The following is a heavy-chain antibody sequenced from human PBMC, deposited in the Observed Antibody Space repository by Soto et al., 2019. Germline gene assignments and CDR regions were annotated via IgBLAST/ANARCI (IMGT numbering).Heavy chain of an antibody. V-gene: IGHV3-21*01. CDR2: ISSSSSYI. CDR3: AREGKQQLDSLLTPTDAFDI. D-gene: IGHD6-13*01. CDR1: GFTFSSYS. Sequence: GGSLILSCAASGFTFSSYSMNWVRQAPGKGLEWVSSISSSSSYIYYADSVKGRFTISRDNAKNSLYLQMNSLRAEDTAVYYCAREGKQQLDSLLTPTDAFDIWGQGTMVTVSS. J-gene: IGHJ3*02.